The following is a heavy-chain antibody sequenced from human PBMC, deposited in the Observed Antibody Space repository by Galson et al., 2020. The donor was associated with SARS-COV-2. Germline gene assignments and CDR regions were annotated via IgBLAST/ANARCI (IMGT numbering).Heavy chain of an antibody. V-gene: IGHV4-34*01. CDR2: INHSGST. CDR1: GGSFSDYY. CDR3: ARSRQDVTMIVVAITAYYHYMDV. J-gene: IGHJ6*03. Sequence: SETLSLTCAVYGGSFSDYYWNWIRQSPGKGLEWIGDINHSGSTKSSPSLKSRVTIAVDTSKNQFSLKLTSMTAADTAVYYCARSRQDVTMIVVAITAYYHYMDVWSKGTTVTISS. D-gene: IGHD3-22*01.